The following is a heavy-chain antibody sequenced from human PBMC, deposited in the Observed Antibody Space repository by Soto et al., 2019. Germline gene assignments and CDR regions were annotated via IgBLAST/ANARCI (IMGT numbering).Heavy chain of an antibody. CDR2: IWYDGSNK. V-gene: IGHV3-33*01. D-gene: IGHD6-19*01. Sequence: QLQLVESGGGVVQPGRSLRLSCAASGFTFSSYGMHWVRQAPGKGLEWVAVIWYDGSNKYYADSVKGRFTISRDNSKNTLYRQMNSLRSEDTAVYYCAMLAVACPPFYYYGMDVWGQGTTVTVSS. CDR3: AMLAVACPPFYYYGMDV. CDR1: GFTFSSYG. J-gene: IGHJ6*02.